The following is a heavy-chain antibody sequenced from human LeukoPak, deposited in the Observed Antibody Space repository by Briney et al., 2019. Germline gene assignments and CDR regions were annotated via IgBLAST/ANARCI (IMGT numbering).Heavy chain of an antibody. Sequence: GGSLRLSCAASGFSFGSHPMNWVRQAPGKRLEWVSGITGSGDYTYYIDSVQGRFTISRDNSKNMLFLQMNSLRAEDTAVYYCARGVMAARLYYFDYWGRGILVTVSS. CDR1: GFSFGSHP. V-gene: IGHV3-23*01. CDR3: ARGVMAARLYYFDY. D-gene: IGHD2-21*01. CDR2: ITGSGDYT. J-gene: IGHJ4*02.